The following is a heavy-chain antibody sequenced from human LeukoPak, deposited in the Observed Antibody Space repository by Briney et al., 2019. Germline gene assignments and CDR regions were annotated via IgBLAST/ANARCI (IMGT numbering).Heavy chain of an antibody. CDR1: GFIFSDSA. J-gene: IGHJ4*02. D-gene: IGHD5-18*01. CDR2: IRGKADSYAT. V-gene: IGHV3-73*01. Sequence: GGSLRLSCAASGFIFSDSAMNWVRQASGKGLEWVGRIRGKADSYATAYTASMKGRFTVSRDDSKNMAYLQINSLKTEDTAVYYCTRDQGYSYAFDYWGQGTLVTVSS. CDR3: TRDQGYSYAFDY.